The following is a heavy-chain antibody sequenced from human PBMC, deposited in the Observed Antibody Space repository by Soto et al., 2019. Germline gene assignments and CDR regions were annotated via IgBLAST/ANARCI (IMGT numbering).Heavy chain of an antibody. CDR3: ARDGDPRHYYYYYYMDV. D-gene: IGHD7-27*01. Sequence: EVQLVESGGGLVQPGGSLRLSCAASGFTFSSYCMSGFRQAPGKGRGWVPKIKQEGMGKYYVDSVKGRFTISRENAKNSLYLQMNSLRAEDTAVYYCARDGDPRHYYYYYYMDVWGKGTTVTVSS. V-gene: IGHV3-7*01. CDR2: IKQEGMGK. J-gene: IGHJ6*03. CDR1: GFTFSSYC.